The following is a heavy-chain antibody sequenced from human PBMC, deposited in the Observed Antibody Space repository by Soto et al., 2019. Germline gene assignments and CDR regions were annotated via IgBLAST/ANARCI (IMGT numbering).Heavy chain of an antibody. V-gene: IGHV3-23*01. CDR2: INDSGGNT. D-gene: IGHD6-19*01. CDR1: GFTFPSFA. Sequence: GGSLRLSCAASGFTFPSFAMGWVRQAPGKGLEWVSVINDSGGNTYYADSVKGRFTISRDNSKNTLYLQMDSLRAEDTAVYYCAKDATRTSGWYYFDYWGQGALVTVSS. J-gene: IGHJ4*02. CDR3: AKDATRTSGWYYFDY.